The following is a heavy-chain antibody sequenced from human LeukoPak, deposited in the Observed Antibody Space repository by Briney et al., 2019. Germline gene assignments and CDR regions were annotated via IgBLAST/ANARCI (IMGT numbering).Heavy chain of an antibody. CDR2: INHSGST. CDR3: ARGNVADYYGSASHNY. D-gene: IGHD3-10*01. CDR1: GGSFSGYY. Sequence: MASETLSLTCAVYGGSFSGYYWSWIRQPPGKGLEWIGEINHSGSTNYNPSLKSRVTISVDTSKNQFSLKLRSVTAADTAVYYSARGNVADYYGSASHNYWGQGTLVTVSS. J-gene: IGHJ4*02. V-gene: IGHV4-34*01.